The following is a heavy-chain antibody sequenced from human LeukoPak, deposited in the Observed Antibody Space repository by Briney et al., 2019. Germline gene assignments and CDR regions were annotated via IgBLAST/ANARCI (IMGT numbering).Heavy chain of an antibody. D-gene: IGHD1-7*01. CDR2: ITGSGGTT. V-gene: IGHV3-23*01. CDR3: AKDRLTGPNYFDP. CDR1: GFTFSSYG. Sequence: PGGSLRLSCAASGFTFSSYGMSWVRQAPGKGLEWVSGITGSGGTTYYADSVKGRFTISRDNSKNTLYLQMNSLRAEDTALYYCAKDRLTGPNYFDPWGQGTLVTVSS. J-gene: IGHJ5*02.